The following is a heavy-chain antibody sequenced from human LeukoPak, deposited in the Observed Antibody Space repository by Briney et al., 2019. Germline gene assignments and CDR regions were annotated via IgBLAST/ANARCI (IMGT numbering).Heavy chain of an antibody. V-gene: IGHV5-51*01. CDR3: ARTYCGGDCYYSYFDY. CDR1: GYSFTTYW. J-gene: IGHJ4*02. D-gene: IGHD2-21*02. CDR2: IYPGDSDT. Sequence: TGESLKISCKGSGYSFTTYWIGWVRQMPGKGLEWMGIIYPGDSDTRYSPSFQGQVTISADKSISTAYLQWSSLKASDTAMYHCARTYCGGDCYYSYFDYWGQGTLVTVSS.